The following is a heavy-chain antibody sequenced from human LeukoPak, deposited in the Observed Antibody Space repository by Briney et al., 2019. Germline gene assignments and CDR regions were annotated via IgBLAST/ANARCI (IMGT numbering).Heavy chain of an antibody. CDR1: GGSISSSSHY. D-gene: IGHD1-26*01. CDR3: ATTTIRLGY. V-gene: IGHV4-39*07. Sequence: SETLSLTCTISGGSISSSSHYWGWIRQPPGKGLEWIGSMYYRGSTYHNPSLKSRVTISVDTSKNQFSLKLSSVTAADTAVYYCATTTIRLGYWGQGTLVTVSS. CDR2: MYYRGST. J-gene: IGHJ4*02.